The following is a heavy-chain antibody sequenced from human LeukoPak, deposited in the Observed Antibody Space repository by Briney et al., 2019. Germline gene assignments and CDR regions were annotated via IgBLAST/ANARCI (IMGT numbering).Heavy chain of an antibody. CDR2: IYYSGTT. V-gene: IGHV4-39*07. J-gene: IGHJ4*02. CDR3: ARRSAPIYCSYASCYEIDY. Sequence: PSETLSLTCTVSGDSINSNNYFWGWIRQPPGKGLEWIGSIYYSGTTYYNPSLKSRVTISVDTSKNQFSLNLSSVTAADTAVYYCARRSAPIYCSYASCYEIDYWGQGTLVTVSS. D-gene: IGHD2-2*01. CDR1: GDSINSNNYF.